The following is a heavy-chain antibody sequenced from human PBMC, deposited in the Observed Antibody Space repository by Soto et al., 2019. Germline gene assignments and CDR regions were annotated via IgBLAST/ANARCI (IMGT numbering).Heavy chain of an antibody. Sequence: SETLSLTCTVSGGSASDYFWNWIRQPAGKGLEWIGRFYINGNTNYNPSLKSRVTLSVDTSQNQFSLKLTSVTAADTAVYYCAREFYSGSGTYYAPFDSWGQGTLVTVSS. CDR3: AREFYSGSGTYYAPFDS. CDR2: FYINGNT. J-gene: IGHJ4*02. CDR1: GGSASDYF. V-gene: IGHV4-4*07. D-gene: IGHD3-10*01.